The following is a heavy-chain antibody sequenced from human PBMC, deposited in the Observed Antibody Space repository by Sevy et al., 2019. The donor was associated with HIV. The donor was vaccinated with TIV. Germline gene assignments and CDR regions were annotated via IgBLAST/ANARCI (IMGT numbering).Heavy chain of an antibody. J-gene: IGHJ4*02. CDR1: GGSISGNTYY. D-gene: IGHD6-19*01. CDR3: ARLTNSGWYKIDY. Sequence: SETLSLTCTVSGGSISGNTYYWGWIRQPPGKGLEWIGNVYNGGSTCYNPSLKSRLTLWVDTSRNQFSLKLRSVTAADTAVYYCARLTNSGWYKIDYWGQGTLVTVSS. V-gene: IGHV4-39*01. CDR2: VYNGGST.